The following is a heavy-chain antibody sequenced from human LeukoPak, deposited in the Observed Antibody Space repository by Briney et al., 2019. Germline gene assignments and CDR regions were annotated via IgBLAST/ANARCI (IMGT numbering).Heavy chain of an antibody. CDR1: GGSISSKNW. V-gene: IGHV4-4*02. CDR2: IYHTGST. J-gene: IGHJ3*02. D-gene: IGHD6-19*01. CDR3: ARQAGIAVVIDI. Sequence: SGTLSLTCAVSGGSISSKNWWIWVRQPPEKGLEWIGEIYHTGSTNYNPSLKSRVTMSVDKSKNQFSLKLSSVTAADTAVYYCARQAGIAVVIDIWGQGTMVTVSS.